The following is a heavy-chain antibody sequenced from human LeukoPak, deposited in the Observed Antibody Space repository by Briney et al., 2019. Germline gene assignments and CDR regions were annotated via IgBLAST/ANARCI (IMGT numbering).Heavy chain of an antibody. J-gene: IGHJ5*02. V-gene: IGHV3-9*01. Sequence: PGRSLRLSCAASGFTFDDYAMHWVRQAPGKGLEWVSGISYNSDTIAYADSVKGRFTISRDNAKNSLYLQMNSLRAEDTALYYCAKDYCGGDCYSGWYFDPWGQGTLVTVSS. CDR3: AKDYCGGDCYSGWYFDP. CDR2: ISYNSDTI. D-gene: IGHD2-21*02. CDR1: GFTFDDYA.